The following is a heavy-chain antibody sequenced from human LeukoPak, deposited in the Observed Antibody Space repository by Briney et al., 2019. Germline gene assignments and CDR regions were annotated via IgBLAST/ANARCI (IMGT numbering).Heavy chain of an antibody. D-gene: IGHD4-17*01. CDR3: AREKSDYGDYRFDY. V-gene: IGHV4-59*12. CDR2: IYYSGST. Sequence: SETLSLTCTVSGGSISSYYWSWIRQPPGKGLEWIGYIYYSGSTSYNPSLRSRVTISVDTSKNQFSLKLSSVTAADTAVYYCAREKSDYGDYRFDYWGQGTLVTVSS. CDR1: GGSISSYY. J-gene: IGHJ4*02.